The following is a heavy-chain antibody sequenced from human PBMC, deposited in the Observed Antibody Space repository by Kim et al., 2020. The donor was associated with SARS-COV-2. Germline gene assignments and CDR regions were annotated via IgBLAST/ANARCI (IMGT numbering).Heavy chain of an antibody. D-gene: IGHD3-3*01. V-gene: IGHV4-34*01. CDR2: VNHAGNT. J-gene: IGHJ6*02. CDR3: ARGWAGVVPSPFLGLGPYFGYSVMDV. CDR1: GGSFSDYK. Sequence: SETLSLTCAVYGGSFSDYKWTWIRQPPGEGLEWIGEVNHAGNTRLSPSLKSRLTILVDASKSQFSLRLESLTATDTAVYYCARGWAGVVPSPFLGLGPYFGYSVMDVWGRGTPVAVSS.